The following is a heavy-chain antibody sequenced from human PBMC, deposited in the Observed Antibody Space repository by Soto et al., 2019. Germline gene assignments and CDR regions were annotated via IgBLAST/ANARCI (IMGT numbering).Heavy chain of an antibody. J-gene: IGHJ4*02. CDR2: IWFDGSNK. V-gene: IGHV3-33*01. CDR3: AREPNSGGYPDN. Sequence: PGGSLRLSCAASGFTFRSYGMHWVRQAPGKGLDWVAVIWFDGSNKYYADSVKGRFTISRDNSKNTVYLQMNSLGVEDTAVYYCAREPNSGGYPDNWGQGTQVTVSS. CDR1: GFTFRSYG. D-gene: IGHD5-12*01.